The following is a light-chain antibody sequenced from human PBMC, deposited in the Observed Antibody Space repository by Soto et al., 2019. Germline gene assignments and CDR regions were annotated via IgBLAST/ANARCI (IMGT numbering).Light chain of an antibody. V-gene: IGKV1-5*03. CDR1: QSIGSG. CDR2: KAT. Sequence: DIQMTQSPSTLSASVGDGVTITCRASQSIGSGLAWYQRRPGKAPKLLIYKATNLQEGVPSRFSGSGSGTDFSLTISSLQPVDSATYYCQQYNDFQYTFGQGTKLEI. J-gene: IGKJ2*01. CDR3: QQYNDFQYT.